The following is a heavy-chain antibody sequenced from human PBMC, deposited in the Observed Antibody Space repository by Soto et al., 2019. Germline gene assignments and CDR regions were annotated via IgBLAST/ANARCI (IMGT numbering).Heavy chain of an antibody. CDR1: GYSFAGYL. Sequence: GESLKISCKGSGYSFAGYLITWVRQKPGKGLEWMGRIDPSDSQTYYSPSFRGHVTISVTKSITTVFLQWSSLRASDTAMYYCARQIYDSDTGPNFQYYFDSWGQGTPVTVSS. CDR2: IDPSDSQT. CDR3: ARQIYDSDTGPNFQYYFDS. D-gene: IGHD3-22*01. V-gene: IGHV5-10-1*01. J-gene: IGHJ4*02.